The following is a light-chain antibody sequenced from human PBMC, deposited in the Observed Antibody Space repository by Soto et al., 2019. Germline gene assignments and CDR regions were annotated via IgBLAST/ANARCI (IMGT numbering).Light chain of an antibody. CDR2: LNSDGSH. J-gene: IGLJ1*01. Sequence: QPVLTQSPSASASLGASVKLTCTLSSGHSSYAIAWDQQQPEKGPRYLMKLNSDGSHSKGDGIPDRFSGSSSGAERYLTISSLQSEDEADYYCQTWGTGIQVFGTGTKVTV. CDR3: QTWGTGIQV. V-gene: IGLV4-69*01. CDR1: SGHSSYA.